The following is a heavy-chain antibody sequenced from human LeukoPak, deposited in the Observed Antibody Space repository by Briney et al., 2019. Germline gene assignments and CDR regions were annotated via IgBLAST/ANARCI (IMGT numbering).Heavy chain of an antibody. CDR2: MSGSGGHT. D-gene: IGHD5-18*01. CDR1: GFSFSSYI. V-gene: IGHV3-23*01. J-gene: IGHJ4*02. CDR3: AKERYNYGQYYFDY. Sequence: PGGSLRLSCVGSGFSFSSYIVSWVRQAPGKGLEWVSGMSGSGGHTYYADSAKGRFTISRNNARNTVYLQMNSLRVEDTAVYYCAKERYNYGQYYFDYWGQGTLVTVSS.